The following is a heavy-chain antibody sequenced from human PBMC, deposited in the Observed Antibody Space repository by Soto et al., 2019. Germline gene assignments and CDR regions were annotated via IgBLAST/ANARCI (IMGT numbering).Heavy chain of an antibody. J-gene: IGHJ4*02. CDR3: ARDRAPLYFDY. Sequence: LSETLSLTCTVSGGSVSSGSYYWSWIRQPPGKGLEWIGYIYYSGSTNYNPSLKSRVTISVDTSKNQFSLKLSSVTAADTAVYYCARDRAPLYFDYWGQGTLVTVSS. CDR2: IYYSGST. V-gene: IGHV4-61*01. CDR1: GGSVSSGSYY.